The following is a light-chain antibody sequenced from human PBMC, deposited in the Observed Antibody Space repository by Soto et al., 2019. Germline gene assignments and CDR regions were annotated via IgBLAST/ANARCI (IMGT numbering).Light chain of an antibody. V-gene: IGLV2-14*01. CDR1: SSDVGGYNY. Sequence: QSALTQPASVSGSPGQSITISCTGTSSDVGGYNYVSWYQQHPGKAPKLMIYDVSNRPSGVSNRFPGSKSGNTASLTISGLQAEDEADYYCSSYTSSSTDVFGTGTTLTVL. J-gene: IGLJ1*01. CDR2: DVS. CDR3: SSYTSSSTDV.